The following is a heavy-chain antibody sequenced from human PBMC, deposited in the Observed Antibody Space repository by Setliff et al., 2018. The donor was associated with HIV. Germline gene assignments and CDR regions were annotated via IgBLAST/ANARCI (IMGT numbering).Heavy chain of an antibody. V-gene: IGHV4-34*01. CDR1: GGSFSGYY. CDR2: INESGTS. CDR3: ARGRQGLYYYSSGFSRGRYYDL. Sequence: SETLSLTCAVYGGSFSGYYWSWIRQPPGKGLEWIGEINESGTSNSKPSLESRVTMSVDASKTHFSLKLSSVTAADTALYFCARGRQGLYYYSSGFSRGRYYDLWGQGTLVTVSS. J-gene: IGHJ4*02. D-gene: IGHD3-22*01.